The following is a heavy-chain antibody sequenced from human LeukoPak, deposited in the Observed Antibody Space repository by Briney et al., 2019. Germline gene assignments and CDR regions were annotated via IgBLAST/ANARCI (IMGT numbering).Heavy chain of an antibody. D-gene: IGHD6-19*01. J-gene: IGHJ4*02. CDR3: VTSVASTFDY. V-gene: IGHV3-7*01. CDR2: IRQDGNER. Sequence: GGSLRLSCAASGFTFSSSWMSWVRQAPGMGLEWVANIRQDGNERYYVDSVKGRFTISRDNAENSLYLQMNSLRAEDTAVYYCVTSVASTFDYWGQGTLVTVSS. CDR1: GFTFSSSW.